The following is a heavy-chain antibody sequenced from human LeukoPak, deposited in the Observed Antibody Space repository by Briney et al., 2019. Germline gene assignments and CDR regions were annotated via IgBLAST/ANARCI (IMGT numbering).Heavy chain of an antibody. CDR1: GFAVSRDY. CDR2: MTDDGSRT. V-gene: IGHV3-74*01. J-gene: IGHJ6*03. D-gene: IGHD5-18*01. CDR3: AREGYGPDYYMDV. Sequence: GGSLRLSCAAYGFAVSRDYMTWVRQAPGKGLVWVLRMTDDGSRTSYADSLKGRFTISRDNAKNTLYLHKSNLRAEDTAVYYCAREGYGPDYYMDVWGKGTTVTISS.